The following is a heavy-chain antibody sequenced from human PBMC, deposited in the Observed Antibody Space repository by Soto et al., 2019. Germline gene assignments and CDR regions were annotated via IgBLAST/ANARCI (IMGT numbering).Heavy chain of an antibody. D-gene: IGHD3-16*01. J-gene: IGHJ6*02. CDR3: ARRGEGWGRVNDYYYGMDV. CDR1: GFTFSSYG. Sequence: QVQLVESGGGVVQPGRSLRLSCAASGFTFSSYGMHWVRQAPGKGLEWVAVIWDDGSNKYYADSVKGRFTISRDNSKNSQDLQMNRLRAEDTAVYDCARRGEGWGRVNDYYYGMDVWGPGTTVTVSS. CDR2: IWDDGSNK. V-gene: IGHV3-33*01.